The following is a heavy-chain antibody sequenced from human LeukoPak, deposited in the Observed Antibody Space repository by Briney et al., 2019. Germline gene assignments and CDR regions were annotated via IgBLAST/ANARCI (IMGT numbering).Heavy chain of an antibody. Sequence: PSETLSLTCTVSGGSISSYYWSWIRQPPGKGLEWIGYMYYSGSTNYNPSLKSRVTMSVDTSKNHFSLKMSSVTAADTAVYYCARDIGGRYSWYYFDYWGRGPLVTVSS. CDR3: ARDIGGRYSWYYFDY. D-gene: IGHD2-8*01. CDR2: MYYSGST. V-gene: IGHV4-59*01. CDR1: GGSISSYY. J-gene: IGHJ4*02.